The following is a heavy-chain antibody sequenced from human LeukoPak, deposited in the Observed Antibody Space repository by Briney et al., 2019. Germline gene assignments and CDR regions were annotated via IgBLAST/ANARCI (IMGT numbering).Heavy chain of an antibody. CDR3: ARATRSSGWYWSTITTFDY. D-gene: IGHD6-19*01. CDR1: GYTFTSYY. V-gene: IGHV1-46*01. CDR2: INPSGGST. Sequence: GASVKVSCKASGYTFTSYYMHWVRQAPGQGLEWMGIINPSGGSTSYAQKFQGRVTMTRDTSTSTVYMELSSLRSEDTAVYYCARATRSSGWYWSTITTFDYWGQGTLVTVSS. J-gene: IGHJ4*02.